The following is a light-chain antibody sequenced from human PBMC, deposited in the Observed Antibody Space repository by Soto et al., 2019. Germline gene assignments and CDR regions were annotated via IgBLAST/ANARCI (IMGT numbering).Light chain of an antibody. V-gene: IGLV2-11*01. CDR2: DVR. CDR3: CAYGDSYRFV. CDR1: SSDIGAYDY. Sequence: QSVLTQPRSVSGSPGQSVTISCTGSSSDIGAYDYVSWYQQFPGKAPKVIIYDVRKRPSGVPDRFSGSKSGNAVSLTISGLQVEDEADYYCCAYGDSYRFVFGPGPKVTVL. J-gene: IGLJ1*01.